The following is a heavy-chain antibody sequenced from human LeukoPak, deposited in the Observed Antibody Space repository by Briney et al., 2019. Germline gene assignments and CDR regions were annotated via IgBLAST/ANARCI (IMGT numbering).Heavy chain of an antibody. CDR1: VFIFSIYS. D-gene: IGHD6-6*01. J-gene: IGHJ5*02. CDR3: ARAGESSSPFDP. V-gene: IGHV3-21*01. Sequence: PGGSLRLSCAASVFIFSIYSMKWVRQAPGKGRECVSFISSSSNYIYYADSVRGRYTISRDNAKNSLYLQMNSLRAEDTAVYYCARAGESSSPFDPSGQGTLVTVSP. CDR2: ISSSSNYI.